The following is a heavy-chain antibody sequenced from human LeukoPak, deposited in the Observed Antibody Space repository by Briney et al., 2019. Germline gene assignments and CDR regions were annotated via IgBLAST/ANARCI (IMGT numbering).Heavy chain of an antibody. V-gene: IGHV3-23*01. J-gene: IGHJ4*02. CDR1: GYFFNNYS. D-gene: IGHD2-2*01. CDR3: VKGGQDCSPTTCYYD. CDR2: ISGSGRT. Sequence: GGSLRLSCVASGYFFNNYSVSWVRQAPGKWLEWVAAISGSGRTYYAESVKGRFTISRDNSKNTGYLQMNSLRAEDTAVYYCVKGGQDCSPTTCYYDWGQGTLVTVSS.